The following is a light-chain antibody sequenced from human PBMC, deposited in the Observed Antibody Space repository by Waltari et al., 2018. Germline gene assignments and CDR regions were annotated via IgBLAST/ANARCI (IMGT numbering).Light chain of an antibody. CDR3: QQSYSTPYT. V-gene: IGKV1-39*01. J-gene: IGKJ2*01. Sequence: DIQMTQSPPSLSASVGDRVTITCRASQSISSYLNWYQQKPGKAPKLLIYAASSLQSGFPSRFSGSGSGTDFTLTISSLQPEDFATYYCQQSYSTPYTFGQGTKLEIK. CDR1: QSISSY. CDR2: AAS.